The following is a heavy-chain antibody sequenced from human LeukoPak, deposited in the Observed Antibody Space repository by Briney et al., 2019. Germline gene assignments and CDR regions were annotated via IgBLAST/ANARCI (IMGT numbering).Heavy chain of an antibody. Sequence: SQTLSLTCTVSGGSISSGSYYWSWIRQPAGKGLEWIGRIYTSGSTNYNPSLKSRVTISVDTSKNQFSLKLSSVTAADTAVYYCARSQYMITFGGVIVRDPRFDYWGQGTLVTVSS. CDR1: GGSISSGSYY. D-gene: IGHD3-16*02. CDR2: IYTSGST. CDR3: ARSQYMITFGGVIVRDPRFDY. V-gene: IGHV4-61*02. J-gene: IGHJ4*02.